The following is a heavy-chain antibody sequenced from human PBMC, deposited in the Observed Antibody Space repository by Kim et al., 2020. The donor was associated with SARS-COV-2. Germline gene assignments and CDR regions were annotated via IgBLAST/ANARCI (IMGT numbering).Heavy chain of an antibody. V-gene: IGHV4-34*01. D-gene: IGHD3-3*01. Sequence: SETLSLTCAVYGGSFSGYYWSWIRQPPGKGLEWIGEINHSGSTNYNPSLKSRVTISVDTSKNQFSLKLSSVTAADTAVYYCARGRYYDFWSGLTYNWFDPWGQGTLVTVSS. CDR1: GGSFSGYY. CDR2: INHSGST. CDR3: ARGRYYDFWSGLTYNWFDP. J-gene: IGHJ5*02.